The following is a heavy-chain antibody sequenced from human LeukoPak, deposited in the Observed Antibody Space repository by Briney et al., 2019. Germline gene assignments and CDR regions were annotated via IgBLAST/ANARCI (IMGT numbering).Heavy chain of an antibody. Sequence: GGSLRLSCAASGFTFSTYSMNWVRQAPGKGLEWVSSITGRSSFIYYADSVKGRFTISRDNAKNSLYLQMNSLRAEDTAVYYCARGVAVAEGYFDYWGQGTLVTVSS. D-gene: IGHD6-19*01. V-gene: IGHV3-21*01. CDR1: GFTFSTYS. CDR3: ARGVAVAEGYFDY. CDR2: ITGRSSFI. J-gene: IGHJ4*02.